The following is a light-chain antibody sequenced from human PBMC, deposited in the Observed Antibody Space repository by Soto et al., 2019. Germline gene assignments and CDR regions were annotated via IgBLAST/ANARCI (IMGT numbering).Light chain of an antibody. CDR3: QQSYITPYT. J-gene: IGKJ2*01. CDR1: QSISVH. CDR2: AAS. Sequence: DIQMTQSPSSLSASVGDTVTITCRASQSISVHLNWYQQKPGKVPKLLIYAASYLQSGVPSRFSGSGSETDLALTISSLQPEDFATYYCQQSYITPYTFGQGTKLEIK. V-gene: IGKV1-39*01.